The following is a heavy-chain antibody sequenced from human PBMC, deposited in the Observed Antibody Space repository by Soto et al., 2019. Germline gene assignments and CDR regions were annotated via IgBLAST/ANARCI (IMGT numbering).Heavy chain of an antibody. CDR3: ARLGGYCSGTSCYGYYGMDV. Sequence: PSETLSLTCTVSGGSISSGPYSWGWIRQPPGKGQECIWTFHYSGSTYYSPSLESRVTISVDTSKNQFSLKVSSVTAADTAVYYCARLGGYCSGTSCYGYYGMDVWGQGTTVTVSS. CDR1: GGSISSGPYS. D-gene: IGHD2-2*01. CDR2: FHYSGST. V-gene: IGHV4-39*01. J-gene: IGHJ6*02.